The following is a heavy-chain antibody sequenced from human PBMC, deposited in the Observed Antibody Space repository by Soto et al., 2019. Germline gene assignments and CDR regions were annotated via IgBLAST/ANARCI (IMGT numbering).Heavy chain of an antibody. D-gene: IGHD2-15*01. Sequence: TSETLSLTCTVSGASIFSLYWTWIRQPPGKGLEWIGNIYYSGNTNYNPSLKSRVTISVDTSKNQFPLSLRSVSAADTAVYFCARLSPGKLLDFWGQGTLVTVSS. V-gene: IGHV4-59*12. CDR3: ARLSPGKLLDF. CDR2: IYYSGNT. J-gene: IGHJ4*02. CDR1: GASIFSLY.